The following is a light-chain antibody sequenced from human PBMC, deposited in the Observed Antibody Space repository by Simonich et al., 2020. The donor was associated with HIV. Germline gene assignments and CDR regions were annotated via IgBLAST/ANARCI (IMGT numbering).Light chain of an antibody. V-gene: IGKV3-15*01. CDR2: GAS. Sequence: EIVMTQSPATLSVSPGERATLSCRASQSVSNNLAWYQQQPGQAPRLLIYGASTRATGIPARFSGRGSVTEFTLTISSLQSEDFAVYYCQQYNNWPSPFTFGPGTKVDLK. CDR1: QSVSNN. J-gene: IGKJ3*01. CDR3: QQYNNWPSPFT.